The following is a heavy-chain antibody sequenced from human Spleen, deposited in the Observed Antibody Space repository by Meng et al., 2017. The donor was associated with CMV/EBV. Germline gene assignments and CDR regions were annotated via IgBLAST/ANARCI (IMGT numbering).Heavy chain of an antibody. J-gene: IGHJ2*01. Sequence: SETLSLTCTVSGGSISSSSYYWGWIRQSPGKGLEWIGNIYYSGTSYNNPSLNSRVTISIDTSKNQFFLRLSSVTAADTAVYYCARDPLGARRYFDLWGRGTLVTVSS. CDR1: GGSISSSSYY. CDR3: ARDPLGARRYFDL. D-gene: IGHD3-16*01. CDR2: IYYSGTS. V-gene: IGHV4-39*07.